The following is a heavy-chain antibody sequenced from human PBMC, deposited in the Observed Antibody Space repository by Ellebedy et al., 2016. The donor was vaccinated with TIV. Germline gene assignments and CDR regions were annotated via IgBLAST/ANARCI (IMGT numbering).Heavy chain of an antibody. CDR2: IKSNTDGGAA. J-gene: IGHJ4*02. V-gene: IGHV3-15*07. CDR1: GFTFSNAW. Sequence: GGSLRLSCAASGFTFSNAWMNWVRQAPGKGLEWVGRIKSNTDGGAADYAARVKGRFTISRDDTKNTLNLQMNSLKTEDTAVYFCTTVYRYNYDSVWGQGTLVTVSS. D-gene: IGHD5-18*01. CDR3: TTVYRYNYDSV.